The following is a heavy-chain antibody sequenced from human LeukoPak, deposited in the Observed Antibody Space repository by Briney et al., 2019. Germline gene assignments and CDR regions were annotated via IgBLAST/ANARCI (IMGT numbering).Heavy chain of an antibody. D-gene: IGHD4-23*01. CDR1: GGTFSSYA. CDR3: ARDGKAYDYYYYYMDV. V-gene: IGHV1-69*13. J-gene: IGHJ6*03. CDR2: IIPIFGTA. Sequence: SVKVSCKASGGTFSSYAISWVRQAPGQGLEWMGGIIPIFGTANYAQKFQGRVTITADESTSTAYMELSSLRSEDTAVYYCARDGKAYDYYYYYMDVWGKGTTATVSS.